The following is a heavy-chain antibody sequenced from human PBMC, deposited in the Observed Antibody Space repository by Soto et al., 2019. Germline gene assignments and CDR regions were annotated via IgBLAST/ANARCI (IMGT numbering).Heavy chain of an antibody. V-gene: IGHV3-11*01. Sequence: QVQLVESGGDLVKPGGSLRLSCVASGFSFSDYSMTWMRQAPGGGLDFVAFISNTAITDYYADSVKGRFTISRDNARNSVYLQTDSLRAEEAAVYYCARDLHQILSRKHYYYYLDVWGTGTTVTVSS. CDR1: GFSFSDYS. CDR3: ARDLHQILSRKHYYYYLDV. J-gene: IGHJ6*03. D-gene: IGHD2-2*01. CDR2: ISNTAITD.